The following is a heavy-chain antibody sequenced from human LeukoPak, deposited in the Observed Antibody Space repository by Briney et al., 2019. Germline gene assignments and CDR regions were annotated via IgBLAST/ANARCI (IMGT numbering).Heavy chain of an antibody. J-gene: IGHJ6*03. CDR3: ARDAYIAAAGTPPNYYFYYMDV. V-gene: IGHV1-46*01. CDR1: GYTFTSYY. CDR2: INPSGGST. D-gene: IGHD6-13*01. Sequence: GASVKVSCKASGYTFTSYYMRWVRQAPGQGLEWMGIINPSGGSTSYAQEFQGRVTMTRDTSTSTVYMELSSLRSEDTAVYYCARDAYIAAAGTPPNYYFYYMDVWGKGTTVTVSS.